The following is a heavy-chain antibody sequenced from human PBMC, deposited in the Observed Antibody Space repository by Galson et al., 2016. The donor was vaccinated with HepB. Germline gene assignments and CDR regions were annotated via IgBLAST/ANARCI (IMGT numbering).Heavy chain of an antibody. Sequence: SLRLSCAASGFTFRSYAMSWVRQAPGKGLEWVSGISGSGAVTNYAGSVKGRFTVFRSNLKNTLYLQMNRLIAEDTAVYYCAKDGIVCESPTCSNYYYYMDVWGKGTTVTVSS. V-gene: IGHV3-23*01. D-gene: IGHD5/OR15-5a*01. J-gene: IGHJ6*03. CDR1: GFTFRSYA. CDR2: ISGSGAVT. CDR3: AKDGIVCESPTCSNYYYYMDV.